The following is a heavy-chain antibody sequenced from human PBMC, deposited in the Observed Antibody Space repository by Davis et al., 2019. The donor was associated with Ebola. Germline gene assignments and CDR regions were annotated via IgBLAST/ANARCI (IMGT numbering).Heavy chain of an antibody. V-gene: IGHV3-30*18. D-gene: IGHD6-19*01. CDR3: AKVGSSGFFDYFDH. CDR2: ISNDGRNK. CDR1: GFTFSDYG. Sequence: GGSLRLSCAASGFTFSDYGMHWVRQAPGKGLEWVAVISNDGRNKYYIDSVKGRFTISRDNSKNTLSLQMNSLRTEDTAVYYCAKVGSSGFFDYFDHWGQGTLVTVSS. J-gene: IGHJ4*02.